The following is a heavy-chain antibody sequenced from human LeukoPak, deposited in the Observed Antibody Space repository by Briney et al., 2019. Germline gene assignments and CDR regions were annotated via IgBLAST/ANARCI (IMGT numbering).Heavy chain of an antibody. V-gene: IGHV3-30*02. J-gene: IGHJ3*02. CDR3: ARDPRGPKWGNSNSGAFDI. CDR1: GFTFSSYG. CDR2: IRYDGSNK. D-gene: IGHD4-23*01. Sequence: PGGSLRLSCAASGFTFSSYGMHWVRQAPGKGLEWVAFIRYDGSNKYYADSVRGRFTISRDNAKNSLYLQMNSLRAEDTAVYYCARDPRGPKWGNSNSGAFDIWGQGTMVTVSS.